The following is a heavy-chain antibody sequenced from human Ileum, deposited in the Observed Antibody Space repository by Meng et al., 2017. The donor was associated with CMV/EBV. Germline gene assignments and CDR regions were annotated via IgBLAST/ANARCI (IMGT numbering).Heavy chain of an antibody. Sequence: QRRPPASGPGLVKPSDTLSLTCTVAGGSTSSSSYYWGWIRQPPGKGLEWIGSIYYSGSTYYNPSLKSRVTISVDTSKNQFSLKLSSVTAADTAVYYCARVGAMVRGPHFDYWGQGTLVTVSS. CDR1: GGSTSSSSYY. J-gene: IGHJ4*02. CDR3: ARVGAMVRGPHFDY. D-gene: IGHD3-10*01. V-gene: IGHV4-39*07. CDR2: IYYSGST.